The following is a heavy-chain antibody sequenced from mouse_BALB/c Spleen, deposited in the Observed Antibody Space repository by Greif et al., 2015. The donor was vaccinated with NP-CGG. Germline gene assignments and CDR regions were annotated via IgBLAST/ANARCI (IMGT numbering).Heavy chain of an antibody. CDR3: ARHYYGSSWYFDV. J-gene: IGHJ1*01. CDR1: GFTFSSYT. D-gene: IGHD1-1*01. Sequence: EVHLVESGGGLVQPGGSLKLSCAASGFTFSSYTMSWVRQTPEKRLEWVAYISNGGGSTYYPDTVKGRSTISRDNAKNTLYLQMSSLNSEDTAMYYCARHYYGSSWYFDVWGAGTTVTVSS. V-gene: IGHV5-12-2*01. CDR2: ISNGGGST.